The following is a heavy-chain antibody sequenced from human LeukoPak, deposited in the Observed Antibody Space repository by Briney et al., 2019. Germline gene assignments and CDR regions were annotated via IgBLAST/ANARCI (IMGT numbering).Heavy chain of an antibody. J-gene: IGHJ4*02. Sequence: GGSLRLSCAASGFTFSSYSMNWVRQAPGKGLEWASSISSSSSYIYYADSVKGRFTISRDNAKNSLYLQMNSLRAEDTAVYYCARATRIAVAGTGVVYWGQGTLVTVSS. V-gene: IGHV3-21*01. CDR1: GFTFSSYS. CDR3: ARATRIAVAGTGVVY. D-gene: IGHD6-19*01. CDR2: ISSSSSYI.